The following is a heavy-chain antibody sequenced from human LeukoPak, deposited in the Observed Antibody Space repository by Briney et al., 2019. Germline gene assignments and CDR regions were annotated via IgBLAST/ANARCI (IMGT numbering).Heavy chain of an antibody. CDR3: ASRYASTWYNY. CDR2: IDPSDSYI. J-gene: IGHJ4*02. V-gene: IGHV5-10-1*01. D-gene: IGHD6-13*01. CDR1: GFSFTSYW. Sequence: ESLRISCKGSGFSFTSYWISWVRQMPGKGLEWMARIDPSDSYINYNSSFQGHVTISADKSINTAYLQWSSLKASDTAIYYCASRYASTWYNYWGQGTLVSVSA.